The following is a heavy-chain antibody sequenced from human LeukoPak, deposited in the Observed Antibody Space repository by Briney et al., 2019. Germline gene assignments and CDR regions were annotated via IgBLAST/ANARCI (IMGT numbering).Heavy chain of an antibody. CDR1: GFTFSSHS. V-gene: IGHV3-21*01. D-gene: IGHD3-16*01. CDR3: ARDLPATDDYVYMDV. J-gene: IGHJ6*03. Sequence: PGGSLRLSCAASGFTFSSHSMNWVRQAPGKGLEWVSSVTSSSSYIYYADSVKGRFTISRDNAKNSLYLQMNSLRAEDTAVYYCARDLPATDDYVYMDVWGKGTTVTVSS. CDR2: VTSSSSYI.